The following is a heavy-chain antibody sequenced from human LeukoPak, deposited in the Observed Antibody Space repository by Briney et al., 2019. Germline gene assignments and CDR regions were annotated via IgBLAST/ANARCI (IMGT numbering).Heavy chain of an antibody. CDR3: AKGIGFVVVPAAMYY. Sequence: GGSLRLSCVGSGLSVSSDYMNWVRQAPGRGLEWVSVIYSGGSTYYADSVKGRFTISRDNSKNTLYLQMNSLRAEDTAVYYCAKGIGFVVVPAAMYYWGQGTLVTVSS. D-gene: IGHD2-2*01. CDR2: IYSGGST. V-gene: IGHV3-53*01. J-gene: IGHJ4*02. CDR1: GLSVSSDY.